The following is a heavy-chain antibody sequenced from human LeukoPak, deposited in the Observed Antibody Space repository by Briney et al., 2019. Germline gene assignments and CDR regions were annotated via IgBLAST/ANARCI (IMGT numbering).Heavy chain of an antibody. CDR3: ARIPGYCSGGSCPYGMDV. J-gene: IGHJ6*02. V-gene: IGHV3-7*01. CDR1: GFTFSSYW. CDR2: IKQDGSEK. Sequence: PGGSLRLSYAASGFTFSSYWMSWVRQAPGKGLEWVANIKQDGSEKYYVDSVKGRFTISGDNAKNSLYLQMNSLRAEDTAVYYCARIPGYCSGGSCPYGMDVWGQGPTVTVSS. D-gene: IGHD2-15*01.